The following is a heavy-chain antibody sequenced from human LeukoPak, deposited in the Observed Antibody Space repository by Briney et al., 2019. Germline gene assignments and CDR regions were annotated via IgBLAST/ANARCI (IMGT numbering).Heavy chain of an antibody. CDR1: GFTFSSYA. CDR3: AKVRGVVPAAIRGGHFDY. V-gene: IGHV3-23*01. CDR2: ISGSGGST. J-gene: IGHJ4*02. Sequence: PGGSLRLSCAASGFTFSSYAMHWVRQAPGKGLEWVSAISGSGGSTYYADSVKGRFTISRDNSKNTLYLQMNSLRAEDTAVYYCAKVRGVVPAAIRGGHFDYWGQGTLVTVSS. D-gene: IGHD2-2*02.